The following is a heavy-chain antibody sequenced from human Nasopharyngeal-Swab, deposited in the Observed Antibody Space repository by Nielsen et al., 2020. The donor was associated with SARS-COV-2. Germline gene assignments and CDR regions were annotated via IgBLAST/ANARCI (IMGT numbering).Heavy chain of an antibody. J-gene: IGHJ4*02. CDR2: IYYSGST. D-gene: IGHD3/OR15-3a*01. V-gene: IGHV4-39*01. CDR3: ARHVRQGLVLTDY. Sequence: SETLSLTCTVSGGSISSSSYYWGWILQPPGKGLEWIGNIYYSGSTYYTPSLKSRVTISVDASKNQFSLKLTSVTAADTAVYYCARHVRQGLVLTDYWGQGTLVTVFS. CDR1: GGSISSSSYY.